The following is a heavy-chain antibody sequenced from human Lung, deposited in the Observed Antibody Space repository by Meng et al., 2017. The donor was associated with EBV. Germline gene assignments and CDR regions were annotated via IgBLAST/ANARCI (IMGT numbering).Heavy chain of an antibody. CDR1: GFSFSEDN. Sequence: VQRVGSGGGVGQPWRSLRLSCAASGFSFSEDNVNWVRQAPGKGLEWVGRIKSKTDGGTTDYAAPVKGRFTISRDDSKNTLYLQMNSLKTEDTAVYYCTRWSYGGTAYWGQGTLVTVSS. V-gene: IGHV3-15*01. D-gene: IGHD4-23*01. J-gene: IGHJ4*02. CDR3: TRWSYGGTAY. CDR2: IKSKTDGGTT.